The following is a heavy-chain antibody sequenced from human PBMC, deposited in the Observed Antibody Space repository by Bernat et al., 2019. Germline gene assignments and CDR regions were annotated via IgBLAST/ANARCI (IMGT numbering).Heavy chain of an antibody. Sequence: QVQLQESGPGLVKPSETLSLTCAVSGYSISSGYYWGWIRQPPGKGLEWIGSIYHSGSTYYNPSLKSRVTISVDTSKNPFSLKLTSVTAADTAVYYCARHPRYDFRGGHYSGPFDYWGQGTLVTVSS. CDR2: IYHSGST. J-gene: IGHJ4*02. CDR1: GYSISSGYY. D-gene: IGHD3-3*01. V-gene: IGHV4-38-2*01. CDR3: ARHPRYDFRGGHYSGPFDY.